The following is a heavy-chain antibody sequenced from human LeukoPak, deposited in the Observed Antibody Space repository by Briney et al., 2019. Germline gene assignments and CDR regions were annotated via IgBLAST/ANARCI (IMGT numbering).Heavy chain of an antibody. V-gene: IGHV1-2*02. J-gene: IGHJ3*02. D-gene: IGHD3-22*01. CDR1: GYTFTDYH. CDR3: AREYYDTSGRKYPFDI. CDR2: IDPHSGGT. Sequence: ASVKVSCKASGYTFTDYHMHWVRQAPGQGLEWMGWIDPHSGGTKYAQKFQGRVTMTTDTSISTAYVELSRLRSDDTAVYYCAREYYDTSGRKYPFDIWGQGTMVTVSS.